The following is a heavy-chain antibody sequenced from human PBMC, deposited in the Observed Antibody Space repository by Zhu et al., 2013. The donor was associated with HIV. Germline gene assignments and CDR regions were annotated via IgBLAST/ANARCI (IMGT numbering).Heavy chain of an antibody. J-gene: IGHJ6*02. CDR1: GDTFNSYA. D-gene: IGHD1-26*01. CDR3: ARLIVGATGYYYAMDV. CDR2: IIPIFGTT. Sequence: QVQLVQSGAEVKKPGSSVKVSCKASGDTFNSYAITWVRQAPGQGLEWMGAIIPIFGTTNYAQKFQGRVTITADESTSTAYMELSSLRSEDTAMFYCARLIVGATGYYYAMDVWGQGTTVTVSS. V-gene: IGHV1-69*12.